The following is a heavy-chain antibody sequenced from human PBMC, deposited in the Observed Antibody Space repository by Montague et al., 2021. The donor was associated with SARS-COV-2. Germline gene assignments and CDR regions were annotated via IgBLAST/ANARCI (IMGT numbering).Heavy chain of an antibody. CDR1: AGSINNYY. D-gene: IGHD3-10*01. J-gene: IGHJ4*02. V-gene: IGHV4-4*07. CDR3: ASSYGSGYYGFDY. CDR2: IYPSGDT. Sequence: SETLSLTCTASAGSINNYYWSWIRQSAGKGLEWIGRIYPSGDTNYNPSLKSRVTVSVDTSKSQFSLNLNSLTVADTAVYYCASSYGSGYYGFDYWGQGIPVTVSS.